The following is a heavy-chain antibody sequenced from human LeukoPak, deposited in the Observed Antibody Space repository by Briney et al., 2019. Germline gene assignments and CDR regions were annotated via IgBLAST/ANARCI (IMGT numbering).Heavy chain of an antibody. D-gene: IGHD6-13*01. V-gene: IGHV4-34*01. J-gene: IGHJ1*01. CDR2: INHSGST. CDR1: GESFSSYY. Sequence: SETLSLTCAVYGESFSSYYWSWIRQPPGKGLEWIGEINHSGSTNYNPSLKSRVTISVDTSKNQFSLKLSSVTAADTAVYYCARGLAAAGKYFQHWGQGTLVTVSS. CDR3: ARGLAAAGKYFQH.